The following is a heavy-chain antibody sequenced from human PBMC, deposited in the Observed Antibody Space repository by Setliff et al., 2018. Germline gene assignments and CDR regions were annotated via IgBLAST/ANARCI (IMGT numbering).Heavy chain of an antibody. CDR3: AKGHYYDSSGYSFDY. CDR1: GFTFSSYW. Sequence: GGSLRLSCAASGFTFSSYWMSWVRQAPGKGLEWVSAISGSGGSTYYADSVKGRFTISRDNSKNTLYLQMNSLRAEDTAVYYCAKGHYYDSSGYSFDYWGQGTLVTVSS. CDR2: ISGSGGST. V-gene: IGHV3-23*01. J-gene: IGHJ4*02. D-gene: IGHD3-22*01.